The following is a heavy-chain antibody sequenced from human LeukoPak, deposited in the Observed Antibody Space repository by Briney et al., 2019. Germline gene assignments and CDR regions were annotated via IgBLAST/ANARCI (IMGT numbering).Heavy chain of an antibody. J-gene: IGHJ6*03. V-gene: IGHV4-39*07. D-gene: IGHD6-19*01. CDR3: ARGLVEAGKAYYYYYYMDV. CDR2: IYYSGST. CDR1: GGSISGSSYY. Sequence: SETLSLTCTVSGGSISGSSYYWGWIRQPPGKGLEWIGSIYYSGSTYYNPSLKSRVTISVDTSKNQFSLKLSSATAADTAVYYCARGLVEAGKAYYYYYYMDVWGKGTTVTVSS.